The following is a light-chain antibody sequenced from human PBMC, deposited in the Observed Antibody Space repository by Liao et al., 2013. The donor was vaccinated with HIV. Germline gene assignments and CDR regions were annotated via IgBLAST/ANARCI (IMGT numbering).Light chain of an antibody. CDR3: QSADSSGTCPV. CDR2: QDT. V-gene: IGLV3-25*03. J-gene: IGLJ3*02. Sequence: SDELTQPSSVSVSPGQTASITCSGDELGYKYASWYQQRPGQSPVLVIYQDTKRPSGIPERFSGSSSGTTVTLTISGVQAEDEADYYCQSADSSGTCPVFGGGTKLTVL. CDR1: ELGYKY.